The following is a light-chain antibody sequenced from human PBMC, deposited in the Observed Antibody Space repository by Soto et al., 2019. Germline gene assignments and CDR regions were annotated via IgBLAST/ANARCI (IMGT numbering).Light chain of an antibody. CDR3: QKYDSATLS. CDR2: AAS. CDR1: QGIGND. J-gene: IGKJ4*01. Sequence: DIQMNQSPSSLSASVGDRVTITCRESQGIGNDLGWYQQKQGKAPKCXIYAASSLPSGVPSRFSGSGSGTEFTLTISSLQPEDFETYYCQKYDSATLSFGGGTKVDIK. V-gene: IGKV1-17*01.